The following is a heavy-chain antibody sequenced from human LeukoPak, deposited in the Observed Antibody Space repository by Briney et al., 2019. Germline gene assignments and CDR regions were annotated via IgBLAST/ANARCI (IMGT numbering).Heavy chain of an antibody. Sequence: PSETLSLTCTVSGGSISISSDYWGWIRQPPGKGLEWIGDIYYSGTTNYNPSLKSRVTTSVDTSKNRFSLKLNSATAADTAVYYCARRLSTRSYYLDDWGQGTLVTVSS. D-gene: IGHD2/OR15-2a*01. CDR3: ARRLSTRSYYLDD. CDR1: GGSISISSDY. V-gene: IGHV4-39*01. CDR2: IYYSGTT. J-gene: IGHJ4*02.